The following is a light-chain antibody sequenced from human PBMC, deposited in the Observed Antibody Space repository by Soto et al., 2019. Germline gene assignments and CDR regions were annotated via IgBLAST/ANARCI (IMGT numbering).Light chain of an antibody. Sequence: QSVLTQPPSASGSPGQSVTISCTGTSSDVGGYNYVSWYQQHPGKAPKLMIYEVTKRPSGVPDRFFASKSGNTASLTVSGLQAEDEADYYCSSYAGSNNWVFGGGTKLTVL. J-gene: IGLJ2*01. CDR3: SSYAGSNNWV. CDR2: EVT. CDR1: SSDVGGYNY. V-gene: IGLV2-8*01.